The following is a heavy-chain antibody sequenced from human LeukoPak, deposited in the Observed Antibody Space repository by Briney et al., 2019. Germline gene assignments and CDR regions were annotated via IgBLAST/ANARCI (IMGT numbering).Heavy chain of an antibody. CDR1: GFTFSSYA. CDR3: ATPVVPAAYWYFDL. J-gene: IGHJ2*01. CDR2: ISGSGGST. V-gene: IGHV3-23*01. Sequence: GGSLRLSCAASGFTFSSYAMSWVRQAPGKGLEWVSAISGSGGSTYYADSVKGRFTISRDNSKNTLYLQMNSLRAVDTAVYYCATPVVPAAYWYFDLWGRGTLVTVSS. D-gene: IGHD2-2*01.